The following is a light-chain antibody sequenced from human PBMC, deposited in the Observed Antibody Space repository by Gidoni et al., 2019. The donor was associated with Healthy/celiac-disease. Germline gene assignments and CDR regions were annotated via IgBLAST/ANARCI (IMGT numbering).Light chain of an antibody. CDR2: GKN. Sequence: SSELTQDPAVSVALGQTVRITCQGDSLRSYYASWYQQKPGQAPVLVIYGKNNRPSGIPDRFSGSSSGNTASLIITGAQAEDEADYYCNSRDSSGNHLVFGGGTKLTVL. CDR3: NSRDSSGNHLV. CDR1: SLRSYY. J-gene: IGLJ2*01. V-gene: IGLV3-19*01.